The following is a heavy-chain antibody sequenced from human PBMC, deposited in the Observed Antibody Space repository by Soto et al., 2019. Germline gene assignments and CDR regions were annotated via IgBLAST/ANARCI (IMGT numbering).Heavy chain of an antibody. CDR3: AKDRSTMKWFDP. Sequence: SETLSLTCAVSGASVRSYHWSWIRQAAGKGLEWIGRVQMSGTTNYNPSLKTRVTMSLDTSKNEVSLRMTSVTAADTAVYFCAKDRSTMKWFDPRRQRILVTACS. J-gene: IGHJ5*02. D-gene: IGHD1-1*01. CDR2: VQMSGTT. CDR1: GASVRSYH. V-gene: IGHV4-4*07.